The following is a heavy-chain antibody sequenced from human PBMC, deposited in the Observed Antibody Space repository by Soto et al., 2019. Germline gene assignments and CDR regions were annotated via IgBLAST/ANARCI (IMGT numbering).Heavy chain of an antibody. J-gene: IGHJ6*02. Sequence: PGGSLRLSCAASGFTFSSYAMSWVRQAPGKGLEWVSAISGSGGSTYYADSVKGRFTISRDNSKNTLYLQMNSLRAEDTAVYYCAKGQQLGPSPRYYYYCMDVWGQGTTVTVSS. CDR1: GFTFSSYA. D-gene: IGHD6-13*01. CDR3: AKGQQLGPSPRYYYYCMDV. CDR2: ISGSGGST. V-gene: IGHV3-23*01.